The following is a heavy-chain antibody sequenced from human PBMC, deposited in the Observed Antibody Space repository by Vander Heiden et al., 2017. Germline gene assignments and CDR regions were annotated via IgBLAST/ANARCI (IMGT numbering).Heavy chain of an antibody. CDR2: LNSDGSST. CDR3: GRDSGSHGDDACDI. Sequence: EVQLVDSGGGFVQPGGSLRLSCAASVFTFSSNWMHWGRQAPGKGLLWVSRLNSDGSSTSYADSVKGRFTISRDNAKNTLYLQMNSLRAEDTAVYDGGRDSGSHGDDACDIW. J-gene: IGHJ3*02. D-gene: IGHD1-26*01. V-gene: IGHV3-74*01. CDR1: VFTFSSNW.